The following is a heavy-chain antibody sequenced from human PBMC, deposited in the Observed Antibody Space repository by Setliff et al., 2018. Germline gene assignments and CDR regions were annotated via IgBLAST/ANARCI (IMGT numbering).Heavy chain of an antibody. D-gene: IGHD2-2*02. Sequence: SETLSLTCAVSGGSISSGDASWSWVRQPPGKGLEWIGYIYHAGSTYYNPSLESRVTISVDTSKNQFSLKLSSVTAADTAVYYCASQGLTIPGDLFDYWGQGTLVTVSS. V-gene: IGHV4-30-2*01. J-gene: IGHJ4*02. CDR2: IYHAGST. CDR3: ASQGLTIPGDLFDY. CDR1: GGSISSGDAS.